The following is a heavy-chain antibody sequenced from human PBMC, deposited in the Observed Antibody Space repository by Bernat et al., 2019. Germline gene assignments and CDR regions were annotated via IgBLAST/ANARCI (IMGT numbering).Heavy chain of an antibody. J-gene: IGHJ4*02. CDR3: ARDDYLSGWYY. D-gene: IGHD6-19*01. CDR1: GGSISSYY. CDR2: IYYSGST. V-gene: IGHV4-59*01. Sequence: QVQLQESGPGLVKPSETLSLTCTVSGGSISSYYWSWIRQPPGKGLEWIGYIYYSGSTNYNPSLKSRVTISVDTSKNQFSLKLSSVTAADTAVYYCARDDYLSGWYYWGQGTLVTVSP.